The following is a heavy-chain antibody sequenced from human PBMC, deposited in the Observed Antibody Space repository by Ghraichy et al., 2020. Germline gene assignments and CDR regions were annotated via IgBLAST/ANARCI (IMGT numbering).Heavy chain of an antibody. D-gene: IGHD4-23*01. J-gene: IGHJ6*02. Sequence: SVKVSCKASGGTFSSYAISWVRQAPGQGLEWMGGIIPIFGTANYAQKFQGRVTITADESTSTAYMELSSLRSEDTAVYYCARDLREVVTVGTFYYYGMDVWGQGTTVTVSS. CDR2: IIPIFGTA. CDR1: GGTFSSYA. CDR3: ARDLREVVTVGTFYYYGMDV. V-gene: IGHV1-69*13.